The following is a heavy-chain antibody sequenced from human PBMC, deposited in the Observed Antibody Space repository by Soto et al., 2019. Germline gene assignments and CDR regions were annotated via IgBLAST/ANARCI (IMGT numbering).Heavy chain of an antibody. CDR2: LLRSGSTT. CDR3: AKDAVSGDGIWLLYS. V-gene: IGHV3-23*01. Sequence: PGGSLRLSCAASGFTFTNYAMTWARQAPGKGLEWVSSLLRSGSTTYYADSVKGRFTISSAISANSLYLQMDSLRAEDTAVYYCAKDAVSGDGIWLLYSWGQGPVVTASP. D-gene: IGHD4-17*01. CDR1: GFTFTNYA. J-gene: IGHJ4*02.